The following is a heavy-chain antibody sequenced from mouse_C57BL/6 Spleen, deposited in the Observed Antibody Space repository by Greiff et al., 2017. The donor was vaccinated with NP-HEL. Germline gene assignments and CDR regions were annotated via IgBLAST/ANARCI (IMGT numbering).Heavy chain of an antibody. CDR1: GYTFTSYG. V-gene: IGHV1-81*01. CDR2: IYPRSGNT. Sequence: QVQLKQSGAELARPGASVKLSCKASGYTFTSYGISWVKQRTGQGLEWIGEIYPRSGNTYYNEKFKGKATLTADKSSSTAYMELRSLTSEDSAVYFCARSNYYGSRYYFDYWGQGTTLTVSS. CDR3: ARSNYYGSRYYFDY. J-gene: IGHJ2*01. D-gene: IGHD1-1*01.